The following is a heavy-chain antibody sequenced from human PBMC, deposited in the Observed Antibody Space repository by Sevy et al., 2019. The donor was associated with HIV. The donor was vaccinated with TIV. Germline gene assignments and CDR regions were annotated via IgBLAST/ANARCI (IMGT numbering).Heavy chain of an antibody. J-gene: IGHJ4*02. D-gene: IGHD2-21*02. Sequence: TLSLTCTVSGGSINSDSYYWGWIHQPPGKGLEWIGNIYYSGTTYYNPSLKSRVTISVDTSKNQFSLKLSSVTAADTAVYYCARFEYGDYVSHFEYWGQGTLVTVSS. CDR1: GGSINSDSYY. CDR2: IYYSGTT. CDR3: ARFEYGDYVSHFEY. V-gene: IGHV4-39*01.